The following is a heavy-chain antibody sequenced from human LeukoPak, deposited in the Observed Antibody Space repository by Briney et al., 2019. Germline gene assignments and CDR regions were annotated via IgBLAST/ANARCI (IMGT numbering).Heavy chain of an antibody. CDR3: AGTEYQLLPI. Sequence: RTGGSLRLSCAASGFTFSDYYMSWIRQAPGKGLEWVSYISSSGSTIYYADSVKGRFTISRDNAKNSLYLQMNNLRAEDTAVYYCAGTEYQLLPIWGQGTMVTVSS. V-gene: IGHV3-11*01. J-gene: IGHJ3*02. D-gene: IGHD2-2*01. CDR2: ISSSGSTI. CDR1: GFTFSDYY.